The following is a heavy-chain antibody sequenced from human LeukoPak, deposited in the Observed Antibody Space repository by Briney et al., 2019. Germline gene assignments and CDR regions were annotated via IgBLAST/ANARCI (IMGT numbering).Heavy chain of an antibody. Sequence: SETLSVTCTDSGGSISSYYWSWIRQPAGKGLEWIGRIYTSGSTNYNPSLKSRVTMSVDTSKNQFSLKLSSVTAADTAVYYCARDRMGSSWLLADAFDIWGQGTMVTVSS. V-gene: IGHV4-4*07. CDR3: ARDRMGSSWLLADAFDI. CDR2: IYTSGST. D-gene: IGHD6-13*01. CDR1: GGSISSYY. J-gene: IGHJ3*02.